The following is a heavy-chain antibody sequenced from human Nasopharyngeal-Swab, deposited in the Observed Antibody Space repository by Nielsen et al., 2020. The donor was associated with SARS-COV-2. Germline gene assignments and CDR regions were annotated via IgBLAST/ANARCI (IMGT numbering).Heavy chain of an antibody. V-gene: IGHV3-7*03. CDR3: ARQGVFVPAYFHQYYMDV. D-gene: IGHD3-16*02. J-gene: IGHJ6*03. CDR1: GFSFSTYW. Sequence: GESLKISCAASGFSFSTYWMTSVRQAPGRGLEWVANIKQDGSEKYYVDSVKGRFTVSRDNPKNLLYLQVNSLRAEDTAVYYCARQGVFVPAYFHQYYMDVWGKGTTVTVSS. CDR2: IKQDGSEK.